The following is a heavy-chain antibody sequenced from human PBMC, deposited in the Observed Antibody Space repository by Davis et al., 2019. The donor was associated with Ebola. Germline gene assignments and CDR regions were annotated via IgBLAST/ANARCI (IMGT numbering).Heavy chain of an antibody. CDR2: ISAYNGNT. V-gene: IGHV1-18*04. J-gene: IGHJ6*03. CDR1: GYTFTSYY. Sequence: ASVKVSCKASGYTFTSYYMHWVRQAPGQGLEWMGWISAYNGNTNYAQKLQGRVTMTTDTSTSTAYMELSSLRSEDTAVYYCARGPNYYYYMDVWGKGTTVTVSS. CDR3: ARGPNYYYYMDV.